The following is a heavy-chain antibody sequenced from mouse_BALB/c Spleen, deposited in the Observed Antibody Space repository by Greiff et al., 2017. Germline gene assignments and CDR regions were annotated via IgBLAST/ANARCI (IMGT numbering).Heavy chain of an antibody. J-gene: IGHJ4*01. V-gene: IGHV1-9*01. CDR2: ILPGSGST. D-gene: IGHD2-4*01. Sequence: VKLQESGAELMKPGASVKISCKATGYTFSSYWIEWVKQRPGHGLEWIGEILPGSGSTNYKEKFKGKATFTADTSSNTAYMQLSSLTSEDSAVYYCARDYDYAMDYWGQGTSVTVSS. CDR1: GYTFSSYW. CDR3: ARDYDYAMDY.